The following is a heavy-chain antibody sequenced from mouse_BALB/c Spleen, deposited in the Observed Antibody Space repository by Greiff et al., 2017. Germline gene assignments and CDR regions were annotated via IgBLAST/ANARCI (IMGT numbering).Heavy chain of an antibody. Sequence: QVQLQQSGAELARPGASVKLSCKASGYTFTSYWMQWVKQRPGQGLEWIGAIYPGDGDTRYTQKFKGKATLTADKSSSTAYMQLSSLASEDSAVYYCARGATATWFAYWGQGTLVTVSA. CDR3: ARGATATWFAY. V-gene: IGHV1-87*01. CDR2: IYPGDGDT. D-gene: IGHD1-2*01. J-gene: IGHJ3*01. CDR1: GYTFTSYW.